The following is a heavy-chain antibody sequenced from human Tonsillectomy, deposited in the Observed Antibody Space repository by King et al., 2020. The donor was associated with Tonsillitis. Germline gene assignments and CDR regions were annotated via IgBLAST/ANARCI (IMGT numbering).Heavy chain of an antibody. D-gene: IGHD3-22*01. CDR1: GGSFSGYY. CDR3: ARGRRYYYDSSGYYGNWYFDL. Sequence: HVQLQQWGAGLLKPSETLSLTCAVYGGSFSGYYWSWIRQPPGKGLEWIGEINHSGSTNYNPSLKIRVTISVDPSKNQFSLKLSSVTAADTAVYYCARGRRYYYDSSGYYGNWYFDLWGRGTLVTVSS. J-gene: IGHJ2*01. V-gene: IGHV4-34*01. CDR2: INHSGST.